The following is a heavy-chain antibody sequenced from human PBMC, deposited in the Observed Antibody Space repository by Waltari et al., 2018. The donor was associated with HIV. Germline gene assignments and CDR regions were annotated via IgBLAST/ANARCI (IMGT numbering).Heavy chain of an antibody. Sequence: HLQESGPRLAKPSETLSLTCSVSGGSVSTGTYYWSWIRQPPGKGLEWIGYISYSGSTKYNPSLKSRVTVSVDTSKNQVSLKLNSLTAADTAVYYCASHGDYYDRSGFYFDHWGQGTLVTVSS. CDR1: GGSVSTGTYY. V-gene: IGHV4-61*01. J-gene: IGHJ4*02. CDR3: ASHGDYYDRSGFYFDH. CDR2: ISYSGST. D-gene: IGHD3-22*01.